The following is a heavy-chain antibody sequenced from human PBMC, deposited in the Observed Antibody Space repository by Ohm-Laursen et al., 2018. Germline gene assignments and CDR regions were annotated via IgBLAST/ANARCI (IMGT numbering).Heavy chain of an antibody. V-gene: IGHV1-2*02. CDR2: INPDSGGT. CDR3: ATSKWRQKLDY. D-gene: IGHD5-18*01. J-gene: IGHJ4*02. CDR1: GYTFTGNY. Sequence: SVTVSCPASGYTFTGNYVHWVRQAPGQGLEWLGWINPDSGGTNYAQNFRGRVTMTRDTSISTAYMELSSLRYGDSAIYYCATSKWRQKLDYWGQGTLVTVSS.